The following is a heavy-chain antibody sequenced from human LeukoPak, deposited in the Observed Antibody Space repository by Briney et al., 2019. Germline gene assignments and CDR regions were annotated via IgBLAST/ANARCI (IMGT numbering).Heavy chain of an antibody. CDR2: IYSGGST. CDR1: GVTVGNNY. D-gene: IGHD6-6*01. J-gene: IGHJ4*02. CDR3: ARDPPAVAANTYG. V-gene: IGHV3-66*01. Sequence: GWSLRLSCAASGVTVGNNYMNGVRQAPGKGLEWVSLIYSGGSTHYADSVNGRFTISIDNSKNTLYLQMNSLRVDDTAVYYCARDPPAVAANTYGWGQGTPVTVSS.